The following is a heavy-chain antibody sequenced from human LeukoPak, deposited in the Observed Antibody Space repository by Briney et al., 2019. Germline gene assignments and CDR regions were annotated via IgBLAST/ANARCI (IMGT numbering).Heavy chain of an antibody. D-gene: IGHD6-13*01. J-gene: IGHJ6*02. CDR3: ARGKQQLVQDGMDV. CDR2: INTNTGNP. Sequence: ASVKVSCKASGYTFTNYAMNWVRQAPGQGLEWMGWINTNTGNPSYAQGFTGRFVFSLDTSVSTAYLQISSLKAEDTAVYYCARGKQQLVQDGMDVWGQGTTVTVSS. CDR1: GYTFTNYA. V-gene: IGHV7-4-1*02.